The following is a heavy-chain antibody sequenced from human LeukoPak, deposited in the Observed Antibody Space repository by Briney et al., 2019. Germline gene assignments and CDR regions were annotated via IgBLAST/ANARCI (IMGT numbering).Heavy chain of an antibody. CDR1: GGTFSSHA. J-gene: IGHJ4*02. V-gene: IGHV1-69*04. CDR2: IIPILAIA. Sequence: ASVKVSFKASGGTFSSHAINWVRQAPGQGLEWMGRIIPILAIANYAQKFQGRVTVSADKSTSTAYMELSSLRSEDTAVYYCARVQHSGGTPRSDYFDYWGQGTLVTVSS. D-gene: IGHD4-23*01. CDR3: ARVQHSGGTPRSDYFDY.